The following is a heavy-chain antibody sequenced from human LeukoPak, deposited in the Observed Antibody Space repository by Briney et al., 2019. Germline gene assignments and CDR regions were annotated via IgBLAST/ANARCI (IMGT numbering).Heavy chain of an antibody. CDR1: GGTFSSYA. CDR2: IIPIFGTA. CDR3: ARSPVVPAAMAWYNWFDP. Sequence: VKVSCKASGGTFSSYAISWVRQAPGQGLEWMGGIIPIFGTANYAQKFQGRVTITTDESTSTVYMELSSLRSEDTAVYYCARSPVVPAAMAWYNWFDPWGQGTLVTVSS. D-gene: IGHD2-2*01. J-gene: IGHJ5*02. V-gene: IGHV1-69*13.